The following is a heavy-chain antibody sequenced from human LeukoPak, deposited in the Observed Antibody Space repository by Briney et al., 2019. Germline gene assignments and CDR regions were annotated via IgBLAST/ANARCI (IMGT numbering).Heavy chain of an antibody. CDR2: ISGSGGGT. V-gene: IGHV3-23*01. Sequence: PGGSLRLSCAASGFTFSSYAMSWVRQAPGKGLEWVSSISGSGGGTYYADSVKGRSTISRDNSKNTLYLQMNSLRAEDTAVYYCAKRTVQLDYWGQGTLVTVSP. CDR1: GFTFSSYA. CDR3: AKRTVQLDY. J-gene: IGHJ4*02. D-gene: IGHD4-11*01.